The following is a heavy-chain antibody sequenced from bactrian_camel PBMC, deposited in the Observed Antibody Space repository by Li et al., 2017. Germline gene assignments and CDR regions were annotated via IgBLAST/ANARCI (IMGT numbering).Heavy chain of an antibody. V-gene: IGHV3S57*01. CDR2: IRRDGDE. CDR1: GDTFSGRC. J-gene: IGHJ4*01. D-gene: IGHD6*01. Sequence: QLVESGGGSVQSGGSLRLSCGTSGDTFSGRCVAWFRQAPGKEREGIAGIRRDGDEYYADSVKGRFTISQDNAKNIIYRQMNSLTPDDTAMYYCAATLWYGASWHARTPGSYNYWGQGTQVTVS. CDR3: AATLWYGASWHARTPGSYNY.